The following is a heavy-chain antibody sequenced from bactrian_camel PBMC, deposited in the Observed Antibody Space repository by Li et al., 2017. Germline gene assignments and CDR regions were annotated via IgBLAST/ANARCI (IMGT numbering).Heavy chain of an antibody. J-gene: IGHJ4*01. D-gene: IGHD6*01. CDR1: IHTQSNSKYC. CDR2: IDSDGYV. Sequence: HVQLVESGGGSVQAGGSLRLSCAASIHTQSNSKYCMAWFRQAPGKEREAVASIDSDGYVDFADSVRGRFAISHDRPKNTVYLQMNDLKPEDTSVYYCAAGGYGGSWEASLESGVSGQGTQVTVS. V-gene: IGHV3S53*01.